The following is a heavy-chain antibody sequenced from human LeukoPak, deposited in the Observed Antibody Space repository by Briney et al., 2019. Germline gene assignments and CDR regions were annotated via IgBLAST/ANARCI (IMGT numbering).Heavy chain of an antibody. CDR3: ARDIEDIVVVPAAYYCYYYMDV. Sequence: GGSLRLSCAASGFTFDDYGMSWVRQAPGKGLEWVSGINWNGGSTGYADSVKGRFTISRDNAKNSLYLQMNSLRAEDTALYYCARDIEDIVVVPAAYYCYYYMDVWGKGTTVTVSS. D-gene: IGHD2-2*01. CDR2: INWNGGST. J-gene: IGHJ6*03. CDR1: GFTFDDYG. V-gene: IGHV3-20*04.